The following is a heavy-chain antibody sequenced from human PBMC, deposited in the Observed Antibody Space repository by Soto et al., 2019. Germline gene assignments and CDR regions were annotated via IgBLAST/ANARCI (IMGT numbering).Heavy chain of an antibody. J-gene: IGHJ4*02. CDR1: GFTFDNYV. Sequence: PGGSLRLSCAASGFTFDNYVMTWVRQAPGRGLEWVSAISRSGDTSYYADSAKGRFTISRDNSKSRLYLEMSSLRAEDTALYYCAKDALVGGSISAFDFWGQGILVTVSS. CDR2: ISRSGDTS. D-gene: IGHD2-2*01. V-gene: IGHV3-23*01. CDR3: AKDALVGGSISAFDF.